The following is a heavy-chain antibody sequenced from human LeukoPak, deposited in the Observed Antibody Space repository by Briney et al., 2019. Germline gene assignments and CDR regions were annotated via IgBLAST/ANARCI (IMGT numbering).Heavy chain of an antibody. V-gene: IGHV4-39*07. D-gene: IGHD4-17*01. Sequence: SETLSLTCTVSGGSISSSSYYWGWIRQPPGKGLEWIGSIYYSGSTNYNPSLKSRVTISVDTSKNQFSLKLSSVTAADTAVYYCARDSNDYGDHGDAFDIWGQGTMVTVSS. CDR1: GGSISSSSYY. CDR3: ARDSNDYGDHGDAFDI. CDR2: IYYSGST. J-gene: IGHJ3*02.